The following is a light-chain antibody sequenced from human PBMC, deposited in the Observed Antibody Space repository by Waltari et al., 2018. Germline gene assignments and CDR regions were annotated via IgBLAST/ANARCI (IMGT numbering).Light chain of an antibody. V-gene: IGLV2-11*01. J-gene: IGLJ1*01. Sequence: QSALTQPRSVSGSPGQSVTISCNGSGSDVGGYIYVSWYHHHPGRAPKVVTYDVDKRPSGVPDRFSGSQSGKTASLTISGLQAEDEGDYCCCSYAGRYTFVFGSGTRVTVL. CDR1: GSDVGGYIY. CDR2: DVD. CDR3: CSYAGRYTFV.